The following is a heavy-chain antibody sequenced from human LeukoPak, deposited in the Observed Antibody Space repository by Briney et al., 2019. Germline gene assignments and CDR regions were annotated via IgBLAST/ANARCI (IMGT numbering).Heavy chain of an antibody. V-gene: IGHV4-59*01. Sequence: SETLSLTCTVSGGSINDYYWTWIRQAPGKGLEWIGYISNSGTTDYNPSLKSRVTMSVDTSKTEFSLKLTSVTAADTAMYYCARVVRGAVTSNWFDPWGQGTLVSVSS. D-gene: IGHD4-17*01. CDR3: ARVVRGAVTSNWFDP. CDR2: ISNSGTT. CDR1: GGSINDYY. J-gene: IGHJ5*02.